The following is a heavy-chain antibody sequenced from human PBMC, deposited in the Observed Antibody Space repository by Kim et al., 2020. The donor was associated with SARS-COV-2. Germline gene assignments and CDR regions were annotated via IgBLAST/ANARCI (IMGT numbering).Heavy chain of an antibody. D-gene: IGHD2-2*02. V-gene: IGHV3-23*01. CDR3: VKAIFHWKHDF. CDR1: GFNFAGNA. J-gene: IGHJ4*02. CDR2: SLGSNGDT. Sequence: GGSLRLSCAAAGFNFAGNAMSWVRQAPGKGLEWVSSLGSNGDTFYASSVRGRFTISRDNSKNTLSLHMRGLRVDDTARYFCVKAIFHWKHDFWGKGTQVT.